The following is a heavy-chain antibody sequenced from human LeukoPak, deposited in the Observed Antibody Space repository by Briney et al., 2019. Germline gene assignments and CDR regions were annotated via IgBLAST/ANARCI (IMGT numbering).Heavy chain of an antibody. D-gene: IGHD6-19*01. V-gene: IGHV1-58*01. CDR1: GFTFTSSA. CDR3: AADRSSGWYGGYFDY. Sequence: TSVKVSCKASGFTFTSSAVQWVRQARGQRLEWTGWIVVGSGNTNYAQKFQERVTITRDMSTSTAYMELSSLRSEDTAVYYCAADRSSGWYGGYFDYWGQGTLVTVSS. CDR2: IVVGSGNT. J-gene: IGHJ4*02.